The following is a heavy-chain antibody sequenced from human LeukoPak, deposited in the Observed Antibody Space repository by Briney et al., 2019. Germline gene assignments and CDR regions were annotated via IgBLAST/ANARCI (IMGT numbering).Heavy chain of an antibody. CDR1: GITLSNYE. V-gene: IGHV3-69-1*01. CDR3: ARAQTMFWEFDGFDI. Sequence: GGSLRLSCAASGITLSNYEMNWVRQAPGKGLEWVATMTRSSTKYYADSVKGRFTISRDNAKNSVYLQMNSLRDEDTAVYSCARAQTMFWEFDGFDIWGRGTKVTVSS. D-gene: IGHD3-10*02. J-gene: IGHJ3*02. CDR2: MTRSSTK.